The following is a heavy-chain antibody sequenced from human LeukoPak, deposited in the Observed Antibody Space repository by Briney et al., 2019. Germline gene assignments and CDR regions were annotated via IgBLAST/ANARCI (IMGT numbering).Heavy chain of an antibody. CDR2: IWYDGSNK. CDR3: ARDPAPYYGSGSFGGFYFDY. Sequence: PGRSLRLSCAASGFTFSSYAMHWVRQAPGKGLEWVAVIWYDGSNKYYADSVKGRFTISRDNSKNTLYLQMNSLRAEDTAVYYCARDPAPYYGSGSFGGFYFDYWGQGTLVTVSP. V-gene: IGHV3-33*08. J-gene: IGHJ4*02. D-gene: IGHD3-10*01. CDR1: GFTFSSYA.